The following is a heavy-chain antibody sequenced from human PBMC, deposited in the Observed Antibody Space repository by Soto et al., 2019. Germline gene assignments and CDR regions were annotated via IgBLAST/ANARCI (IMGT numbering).Heavy chain of an antibody. CDR3: TISHGGPGAVRSHHYYFGMDV. Sequence: EVQLVESGGGLVQPGGSLRLSCAASGINIDDYAMHWVRRTPGKGLEWVSGISWHSGNADYGDSVKGRFTISRDNAKNXTXLXXNSLRNEDTALYYCTISHGGPGAVRSHHYYFGMDVWGQGTTVTVSS. V-gene: IGHV3-9*01. CDR1: GINIDDYA. J-gene: IGHJ6*02. CDR2: ISWHSGNA. D-gene: IGHD2-2*01.